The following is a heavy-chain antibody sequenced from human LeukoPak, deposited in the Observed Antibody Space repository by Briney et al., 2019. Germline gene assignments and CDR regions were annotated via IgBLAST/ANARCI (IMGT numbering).Heavy chain of an antibody. CDR1: GFTFSSYW. CDR3: ARDAYDDSSES. CDR2: LNPDGSRK. Sequence: HPGGSLRLSCAASGFTFSSYWMTWVRQAPGKGLEWVANLNPDGSRKFYVDSVKGRFTISRDNAKNSLYLQMHSLRAEDTALYYCARDAYDDSSESWGQGTPVTVSS. D-gene: IGHD3-3*01. J-gene: IGHJ5*02. V-gene: IGHV3-7*01.